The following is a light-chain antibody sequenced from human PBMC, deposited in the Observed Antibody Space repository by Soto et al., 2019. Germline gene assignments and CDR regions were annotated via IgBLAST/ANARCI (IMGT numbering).Light chain of an antibody. V-gene: IGKV3-15*01. CDR1: QSVARN. CDR2: AAS. Sequence: EKVMTQYPATLSLSLGERATLSCRASQSVARNLAWYQQKPGQAPRLLIYAASTRATGTPARFSGSGSGTECTLTISSLQYDDWAIDYCQQYNNWPDTFGQGTKV. J-gene: IGKJ1*01. CDR3: QQYNNWPDT.